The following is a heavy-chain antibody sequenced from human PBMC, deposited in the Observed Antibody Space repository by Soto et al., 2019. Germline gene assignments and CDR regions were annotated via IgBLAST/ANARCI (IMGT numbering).Heavy chain of an antibody. CDR1: GFTFSSYG. CDR2: ISYDGSNK. CDR3: AKDPNVLLWFGEFQY. D-gene: IGHD3-10*01. V-gene: IGHV3-30*18. J-gene: IGHJ4*02. Sequence: ESGGGVVQPGRSLRLSCAASGFTFSSYGMHWVRQAPGKGLEWVAVISYDGSNKYYADSVKGRFTISRDNSKNTLYLQMNSLRAEDTAVYYCAKDPNVLLWFGEFQYGGQGTLVTVSS.